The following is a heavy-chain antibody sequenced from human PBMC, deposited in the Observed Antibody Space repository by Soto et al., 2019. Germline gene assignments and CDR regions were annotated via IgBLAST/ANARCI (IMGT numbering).Heavy chain of an antibody. CDR1: GFTFNNYG. J-gene: IGHJ5*02. Sequence: HPGGSLRLSCVTSGFTFNNYGIHWVRQAPGKGLEWVAVMWAGGRKENYADSVKGRFTMSRDLSKNTLYLQMDSLRAEDTAVYYCARDIYTSSHLGWFDPWGQGALVTVYS. D-gene: IGHD2-2*01. V-gene: IGHV3-33*01. CDR3: ARDIYTSSHLGWFDP. CDR2: MWAGGRKE.